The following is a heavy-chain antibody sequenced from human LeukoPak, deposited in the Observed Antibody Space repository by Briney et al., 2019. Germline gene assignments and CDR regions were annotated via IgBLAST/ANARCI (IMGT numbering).Heavy chain of an antibody. CDR3: TRDQTPYY. V-gene: IGHV3-49*04. CDR1: GFTFGDYA. Sequence: GGSLRLSCTASGFTFGDYAMTWVRQAPGKGLEWVGFIRSKIYGGTPEYAASVKGRFTISRDDFKGIAYLQMDSLKTEDTAVYYCTRDQTPYYWGQGTLVTVSS. CDR2: IRSKIYGGTP. J-gene: IGHJ4*02.